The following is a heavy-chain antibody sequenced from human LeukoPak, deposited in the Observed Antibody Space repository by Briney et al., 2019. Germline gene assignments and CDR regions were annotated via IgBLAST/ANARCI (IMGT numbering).Heavy chain of an antibody. CDR3: ARACLQRGSTSCYENYYYGMDV. J-gene: IGHJ6*01. Sequence: SETLSLTCTVSGGSISSYYWSWIRQPAGKGLEWVGYIYYSGSTNYNPSLKSRVTISVDTSKNQFSLQLSSVTAADTAVYYCARACLQRGSTSCYENYYYGMDVWGQGTTVTVSS. V-gene: IGHV4-59*01. CDR2: IYYSGST. CDR1: GGSISSYY. D-gene: IGHD2-2*01.